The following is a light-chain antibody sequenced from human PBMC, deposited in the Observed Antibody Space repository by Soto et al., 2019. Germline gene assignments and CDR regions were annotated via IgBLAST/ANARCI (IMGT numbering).Light chain of an antibody. CDR1: GSNIGSNT. CDR3: SSWDDSLNGYV. CDR2: YNN. V-gene: IGLV1-44*01. J-gene: IGLJ1*01. Sequence: QSVLTQPPSASGTPGQRVTISCSGSGSNIGSNTVSWFLQLPGTAPKLLIYYNNQRPSGVPGRFSGSKSGTSASLAISGLQSEDEADFYCSSWDDSLNGYVFGTGTKLTVL.